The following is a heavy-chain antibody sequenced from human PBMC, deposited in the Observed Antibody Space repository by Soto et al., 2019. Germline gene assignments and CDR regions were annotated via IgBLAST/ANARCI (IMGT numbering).Heavy chain of an antibody. CDR3: AAPGYCSSTSCYTGFDI. D-gene: IGHD2-2*02. V-gene: IGHV1-69*01. CDR2: IIPIFGTD. Sequence: QVQLVQSGAEVKKPGSSVKVSCKASGGTFSSYAISWVRQAPGQGLEWMGGIIPIFGTDNYAQKFQGRVTITADDSTSTAYMELSRLRSDDTAVYYCAAPGYCSSTSCYTGFDIWGQGTMVTVSS. CDR1: GGTFSSYA. J-gene: IGHJ3*02.